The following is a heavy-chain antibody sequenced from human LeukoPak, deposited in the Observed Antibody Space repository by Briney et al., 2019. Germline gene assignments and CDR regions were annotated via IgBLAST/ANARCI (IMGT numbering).Heavy chain of an antibody. CDR3: ARERSSSWYGTFDY. D-gene: IGHD6-13*01. J-gene: IGHJ4*02. V-gene: IGHV3-30*04. CDR2: ISYDGSNK. CDR1: GFTFSSYA. Sequence: GGSLRLSCAASGFTFSSYAMHWVRQAPGKGLEWVAVISYDGSNKYYADSVKGRFTISRDNSKNTLYLQMNSLRAEDTAVYYCARERSSSWYGTFDYWGQGTQVTVSS.